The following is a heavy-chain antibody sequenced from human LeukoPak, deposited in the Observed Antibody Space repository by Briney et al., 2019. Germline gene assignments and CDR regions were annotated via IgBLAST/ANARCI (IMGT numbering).Heavy chain of an antibody. CDR2: INPSGGST. CDR3: ARDSPRITMVRGALPGY. J-gene: IGHJ4*02. Sequence: ASVKVSCKASGYTFTSYYMHWVRQAPGQGVEGMGVINPSGGSTSYAQKFQGRVTMTRDTSTGTVYMELSSLRSEDTAVYYCARDSPRITMVRGALPGYWGQGTLVTVSS. CDR1: GYTFTSYY. V-gene: IGHV1-46*01. D-gene: IGHD3-10*01.